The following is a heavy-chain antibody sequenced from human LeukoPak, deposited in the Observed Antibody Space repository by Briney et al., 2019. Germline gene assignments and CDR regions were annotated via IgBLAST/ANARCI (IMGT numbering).Heavy chain of an antibody. CDR2: IYSGGST. J-gene: IGHJ4*02. Sequence: GGSLRLSCAAYGFTVSSNYMSWVRQAPGKGLEWVSVIYSGGSTYYADSVKGRFTISRDNSKNTLYLQMNSLRAEDTAVYYCARVRSSSSVYFDYWGQGTLVTVSS. D-gene: IGHD6-6*01. CDR1: GFTVSSNY. V-gene: IGHV3-66*02. CDR3: ARVRSSSSVYFDY.